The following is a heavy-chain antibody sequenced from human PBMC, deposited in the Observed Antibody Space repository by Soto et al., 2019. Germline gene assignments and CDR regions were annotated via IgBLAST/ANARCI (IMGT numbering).Heavy chain of an antibody. CDR1: GFTFRSYA. Sequence: GGSLRLSCAASGFTFRSYAMHWVRQAPGKGLEWVAVISYDGSNKYYAESVKGRFTISRDNSKNTLYLQMNSLRAEDTAVYYCARDDYSTNWTRVLYYYYGMDVWGQGTQVTVYS. J-gene: IGHJ6*02. V-gene: IGHV3-30-3*01. CDR3: ARDDYSTNWTRVLYYYYGMDV. D-gene: IGHD1-20*01. CDR2: ISYDGSNK.